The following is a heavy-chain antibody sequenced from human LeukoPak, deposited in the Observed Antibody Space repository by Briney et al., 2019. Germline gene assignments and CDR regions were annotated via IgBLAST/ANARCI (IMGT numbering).Heavy chain of an antibody. Sequence: PSETLSLTCAVYGGSFSGYYWSWIRQPPGKGLEWIGYIFYTGSTNYSPSLKSRVSISVDTFKNQFSLKLSSVTAADTAVYYCARKYPDHWFDPWGQGTLVTVSS. D-gene: IGHD6-6*01. CDR1: GGSFSGYY. CDR3: ARKYPDHWFDP. CDR2: IFYTGST. V-gene: IGHV4-34*12. J-gene: IGHJ5*02.